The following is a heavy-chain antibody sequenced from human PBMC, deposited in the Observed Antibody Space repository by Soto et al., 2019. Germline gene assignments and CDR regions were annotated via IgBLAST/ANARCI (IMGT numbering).Heavy chain of an antibody. CDR1: GGSLRNYY. Sequence: QVQLQESGPRLVKPSETLSLTCTVSGGSLRNYYCSWFRQPPGKGLEWVAYITYRWGTSSNPSLPSRVTMSLTTSNDHCSLMLNSVTAADTSVYYSAILPFVDLHGLVDLWRQGTTVPVSS. CDR2: ITYRWGT. V-gene: IGHV4-59*08. J-gene: IGHJ6*02. CDR3: AILPFVDLHGLVDL. D-gene: IGHD3-10*01.